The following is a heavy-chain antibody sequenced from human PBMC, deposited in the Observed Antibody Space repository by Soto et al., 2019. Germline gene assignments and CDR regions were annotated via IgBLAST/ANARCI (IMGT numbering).Heavy chain of an antibody. J-gene: IGHJ4*02. D-gene: IGHD3-3*01. V-gene: IGHV3-9*01. CDR2: ISWNSDSI. CDR1: GFIFDDFA. Sequence: EGQLVESGGGFVQPGRSLRLSCAGSGFIFDDFALHWVRQAPGKGLEWVSGISWNSDSIGYADAVKGRFTISRDNAKNSLYLQMNSLRVEDTALYYCTKVGGLYDFWSGPLHFALWGQGTLVTVSS. CDR3: TKVGGLYDFWSGPLHFAL.